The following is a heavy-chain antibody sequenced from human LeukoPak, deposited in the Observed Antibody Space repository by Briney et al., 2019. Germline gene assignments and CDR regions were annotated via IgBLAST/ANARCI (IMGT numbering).Heavy chain of an antibody. D-gene: IGHD1-26*01. CDR2: ISWGGRNI. Sequence: GGSLRLSCAASGFSLDDYAMHWVRQAPGQGLEWVSSISWGGRNIAYAASVKGRFTIYRDNAQNSLYLQMYSLKIDDTAFYYCVKDMGFDLLKDAFDLWGQGMLVTVSS. CDR3: VKDMGFDLLKDAFDL. J-gene: IGHJ3*01. V-gene: IGHV3-9*01. CDR1: GFSLDDYA.